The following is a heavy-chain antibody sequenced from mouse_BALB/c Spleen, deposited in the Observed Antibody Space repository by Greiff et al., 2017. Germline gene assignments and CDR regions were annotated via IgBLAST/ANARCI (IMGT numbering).Heavy chain of an antibody. V-gene: IGHV1-18*01. D-gene: IGHD1-1*01. J-gene: IGHJ3*01. CDR1: GYTFTDYN. Sequence: EVQLQQSGPELVKPGASVKIPCKASGYTFTDYNMDWVKQSHGKSLEWIGDINPNNGGTIYNQKFKGKATLTVDKSSSTAYMELRSLTSEDTAVYYCARSGFITTFAYWGQGTLVTVSA. CDR3: ARSGFITTFAY. CDR2: INPNNGGT.